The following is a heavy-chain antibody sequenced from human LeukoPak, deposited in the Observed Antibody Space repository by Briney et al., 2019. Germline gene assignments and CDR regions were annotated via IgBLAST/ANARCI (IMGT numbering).Heavy chain of an antibody. D-gene: IGHD3-22*01. J-gene: IGHJ3*02. CDR1: GGTFSSYA. CDR2: ITPIFGTA. Sequence: ASVKVSCKASGGTFSSYAISWVRQAPGQGLEWMGRITPIFGTANYAQKFQGRVTITTDESTSTAYMELSSLRSEDTAVYYCARDWNYYYDSSGYYLDAFDIWGQGTMVTVSS. CDR3: ARDWNYYYDSSGYYLDAFDI. V-gene: IGHV1-69*05.